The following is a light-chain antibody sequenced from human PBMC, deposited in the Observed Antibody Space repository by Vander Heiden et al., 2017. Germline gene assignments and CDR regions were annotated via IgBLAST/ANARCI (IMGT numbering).Light chain of an antibody. CDR3: QQYGSSPPMYT. V-gene: IGKV3-20*01. CDR1: QSVSSSY. J-gene: IGKJ2*01. Sequence: EIVLTQPLGTLSLSPGERATLSCRASQSVSSSYLAWYQQKPGQAPRLLIYGASSRATGIPDRFSGSGSGTDFTLTISRLEPEDFAVYYCQQYGSSPPMYTFGQGTKLEIK. CDR2: GAS.